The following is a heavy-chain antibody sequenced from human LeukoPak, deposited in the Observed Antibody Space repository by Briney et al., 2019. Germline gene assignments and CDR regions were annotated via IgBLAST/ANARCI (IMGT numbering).Heavy chain of an antibody. V-gene: IGHV3-74*01. D-gene: IGHD4-17*01. CDR1: GFTFNRYW. Sequence: GGSLRFSCAASGFTFNRYWMHWVRQAPGKGLVWVSRISSDGSNTNYADSVKGRFTISRDNAENTLYLQMDSLTAEDTAVYFCVSRNYGSSPFDYWGQGTLVTVSS. CDR2: ISSDGSNT. CDR3: VSRNYGSSPFDY. J-gene: IGHJ4*02.